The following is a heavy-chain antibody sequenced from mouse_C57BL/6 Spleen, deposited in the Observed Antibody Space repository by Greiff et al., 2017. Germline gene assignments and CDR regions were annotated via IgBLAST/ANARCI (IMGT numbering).Heavy chain of an antibody. CDR3: ARDIITAVVAPYAMDD. CDR1: GYAFSSYW. Sequence: QVQLQQPGAELVKPGASVKISCKASGYAFSSYWMNWVKQRPGKGLEWIGQIYPGDGDTNYNGKFKGKATLTADKSSSTAYMQLSSLTSEDSAVYFCARDIITAVVAPYAMDDWGQGTSVTVSS. V-gene: IGHV1-80*01. CDR2: IYPGDGDT. J-gene: IGHJ4*01. D-gene: IGHD1-1*01.